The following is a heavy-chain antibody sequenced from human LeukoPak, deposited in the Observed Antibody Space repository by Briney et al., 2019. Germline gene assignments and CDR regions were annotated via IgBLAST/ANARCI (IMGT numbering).Heavy chain of an antibody. D-gene: IGHD4-23*01. CDR2: IKGDGSGI. CDR3: AKSDYGGNSIKEYYFDY. V-gene: IGHV3-74*01. J-gene: IGHJ4*02. CDR1: GFTFSSYW. Sequence: GGSLRLSCAASGFTFSSYWMHWVRQAPGKGLVWVSRIKGDGSGISYADSVKGRFTISRDNAKNTLYLQMNSLRVDDTAVYYCAKSDYGGNSIKEYYFDYWGQGTLVTVSS.